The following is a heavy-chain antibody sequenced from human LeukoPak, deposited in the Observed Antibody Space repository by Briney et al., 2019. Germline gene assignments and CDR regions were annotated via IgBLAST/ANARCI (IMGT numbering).Heavy chain of an antibody. CDR2: ISGRGDYT. V-gene: IGHV3-23*01. CDR3: AKTYGSGSYFVFDY. J-gene: IGHJ4*02. Sequence: PGGSLRLSCAASGFTFSSYAMNWVRQAPGKGLEWVSTISGRGDYTYYADSVKGRFTISRDNSKNTLYLQMNSLRAEDTAVYYCAKTYGSGSYFVFDYWGQGTLVTVSS. D-gene: IGHD3-10*01. CDR1: GFTFSSYA.